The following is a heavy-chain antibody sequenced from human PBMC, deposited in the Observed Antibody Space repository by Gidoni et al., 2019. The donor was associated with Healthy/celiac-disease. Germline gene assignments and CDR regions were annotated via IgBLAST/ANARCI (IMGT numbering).Heavy chain of an antibody. CDR3: TTSYYYGSGTAGA. V-gene: IGHV3-15*01. Sequence: EVQLVESGGGLVKPGGSLRLSCAASGFTFSNAWMSWVRQAPGKGLEWVGRIKSKTDGGTTDYAAPVKGRFTISRDDSKNTLYLQMNSLKTEDTAVYYCTTSYYYGSGTAGAWGQGTLVTVSS. J-gene: IGHJ5*02. D-gene: IGHD3-10*01. CDR1: GFTFSNAW. CDR2: IKSKTDGGTT.